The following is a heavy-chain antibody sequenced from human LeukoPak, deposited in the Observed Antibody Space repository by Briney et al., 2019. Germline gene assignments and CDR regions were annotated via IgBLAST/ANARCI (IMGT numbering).Heavy chain of an antibody. CDR3: ARDGGYSYMDV. J-gene: IGHJ6*03. CDR1: GFPFGYYN. V-gene: IGHV3-21*01. Sequence: WGSLRLSCASSGFPFGYYNMNWVRQAPGKGLDWVSSIRSSSTYIYYADSVKGRFTVSRDDAKNSLYLQMNSLRVDDTAVYYCARDGGYSYMDVWGKGTTVTVSS. D-gene: IGHD2-21*01. CDR2: IRSSSTYI.